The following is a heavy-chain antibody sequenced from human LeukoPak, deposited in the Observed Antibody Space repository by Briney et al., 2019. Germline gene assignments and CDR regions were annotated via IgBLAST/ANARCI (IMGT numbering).Heavy chain of an antibody. Sequence: SETLSLTCTVSGGSISSHYWSWIRQPPGKGLEWIGYIYYSGSTNYNPSLKSRVTISVDTSKNQFSLKLSSVTAADTAVYYCASLPSYYYYYYMDVWGKGTTVTVSS. CDR1: GGSISSHY. D-gene: IGHD2-2*01. CDR2: IYYSGST. V-gene: IGHV4-59*11. CDR3: ASLPSYYYYYYMDV. J-gene: IGHJ6*03.